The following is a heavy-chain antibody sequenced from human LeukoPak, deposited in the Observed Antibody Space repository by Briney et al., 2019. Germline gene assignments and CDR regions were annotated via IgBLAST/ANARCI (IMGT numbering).Heavy chain of an antibody. V-gene: IGHV3-23*01. J-gene: IGHJ4*02. Sequence: GGSLRLSCAASGFTFSSYAMSWVRQAPGKGLEWVSGISGSGGSTHYADSVKDRFTISRDNSKNTLYLQMNSLRAEDTAVYYCTTDHDTSSWTFIYWGQGTLVTVSS. CDR1: GFTFSSYA. CDR2: ISGSGGST. CDR3: TTDHDTSSWTFIY. D-gene: IGHD6-13*01.